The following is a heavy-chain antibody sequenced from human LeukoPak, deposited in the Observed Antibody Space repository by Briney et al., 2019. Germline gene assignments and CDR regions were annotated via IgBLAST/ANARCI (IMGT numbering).Heavy chain of an antibody. Sequence: GASVKVSCKASGYTFTGYYMHWVRQAPGQGLEWMGWINPNSGGTNYAQKFQGRVTMTRDTSISTAYMELSRLRSDDTAVYYCARDSGIYSSSWYDGWFDPWGQGTLVTVSS. CDR1: GYTFTGYY. V-gene: IGHV1-2*02. CDR3: ARDSGIYSSSWYDGWFDP. D-gene: IGHD6-13*01. J-gene: IGHJ5*02. CDR2: INPNSGGT.